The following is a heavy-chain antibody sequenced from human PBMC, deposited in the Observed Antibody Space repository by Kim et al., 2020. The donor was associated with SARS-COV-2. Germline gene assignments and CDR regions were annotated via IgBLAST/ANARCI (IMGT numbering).Heavy chain of an antibody. CDR3: AARRRDGYNPLDY. D-gene: IGHD5-12*01. Sequence: SETLSLTCTVSGGSISSSSYYWGWIRQPPGKGLEWIGSIYYSGSTYYNPSLKSRVTISVDTSKNQFSLKLSSVTAADTAVYYCAARRRDGYNPLDYWGQGTLVTVSS. CDR2: IYYSGST. J-gene: IGHJ4*02. CDR1: GGSISSSSYY. V-gene: IGHV4-39*01.